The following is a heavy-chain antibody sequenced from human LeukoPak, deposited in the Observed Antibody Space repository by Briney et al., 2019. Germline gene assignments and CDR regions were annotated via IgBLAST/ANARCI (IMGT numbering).Heavy chain of an antibody. J-gene: IGHJ4*02. CDR1: GGSFSGYY. D-gene: IGHD3-3*01. Sequence: SETLSLTCAVYGGSFSGYYWSWIRQPPGKGLEWIGEINHSGSTNYNPSLKSRVTISVDTPKNQFSLKLSSVTAADTAVYYCARGAKMITIFGVVPKYYFDYWGQGTLVTVSS. V-gene: IGHV4-34*01. CDR3: ARGAKMITIFGVVPKYYFDY. CDR2: INHSGST.